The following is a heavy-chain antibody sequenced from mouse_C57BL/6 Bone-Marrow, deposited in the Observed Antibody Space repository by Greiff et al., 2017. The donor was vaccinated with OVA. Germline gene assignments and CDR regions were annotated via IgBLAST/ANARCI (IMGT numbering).Heavy chain of an antibody. CDR1: GFTFSSYA. J-gene: IGHJ2*01. D-gene: IGHD1-1*01. CDR3: ASLYYYGY. V-gene: IGHV5-4*03. CDR2: ISDGGSYT. Sequence: EVKLMESGGGLVKPGGSLKLSCAASGFTFSSYAMSWVRQTPEKRLEWVATISDGGSYTYYPDNVKGRFTISRDNAKNNLYLQMSHLKSEDTAMYYCASLYYYGYWGQGTTLTVSS.